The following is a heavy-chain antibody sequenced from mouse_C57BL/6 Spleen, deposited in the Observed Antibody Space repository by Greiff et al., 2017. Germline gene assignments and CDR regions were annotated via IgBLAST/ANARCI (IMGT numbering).Heavy chain of an antibody. V-gene: IGHV1-26*01. J-gene: IGHJ1*03. D-gene: IGHD2-3*01. CDR3: ARGGIYDGYYVGVWYFDV. CDR2: INPNNGGT. CDR1: GYTFTDYY. Sequence: VQLQQSGPELVKPGASVKISCKASGYTFTDYYMNWVKQSHGKSLEWIGDINPNNGGTSYNQKFKGKATLTVDKSSSTAYMELRSLTSEDSAVYYCARGGIYDGYYVGVWYFDVWGTGTTVTVSS.